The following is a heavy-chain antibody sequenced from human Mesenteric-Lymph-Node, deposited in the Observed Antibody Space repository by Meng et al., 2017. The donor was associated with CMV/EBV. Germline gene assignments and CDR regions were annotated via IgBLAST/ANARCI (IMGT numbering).Heavy chain of an antibody. V-gene: IGHV4-39*07. CDR1: GGSISSSSYY. J-gene: IGHJ4*02. Sequence: SETLSLTCTVSGGSISSSSYYWGWIRQPPGKGLEWIGSIYYSGSTYYNPSLKSRVTISVDTSKNQFSLKLSSVTAADTAVYYCAIENGPNQEGQYYFHDWGQGTLVTVSS. D-gene: IGHD2-8*01. CDR2: IYYSGST. CDR3: AIENGPNQEGQYYFHD.